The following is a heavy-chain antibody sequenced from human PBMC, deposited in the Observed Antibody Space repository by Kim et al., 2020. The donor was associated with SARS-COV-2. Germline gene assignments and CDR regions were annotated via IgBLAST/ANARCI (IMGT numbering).Heavy chain of an antibody. V-gene: IGHV4-34*01. CDR2: INHSGST. Sequence: SETLSLTCAVYGGSFSGYYWSWIRQPPGKGLEWIGEINHSGSTNYNPSLKSRVTISVDTSKNQFSLKLSSVTAADTAVYYCARGNIAVAGTGRIDYWGQG. CDR1: GGSFSGYY. J-gene: IGHJ4*02. CDR3: ARGNIAVAGTGRIDY. D-gene: IGHD6-19*01.